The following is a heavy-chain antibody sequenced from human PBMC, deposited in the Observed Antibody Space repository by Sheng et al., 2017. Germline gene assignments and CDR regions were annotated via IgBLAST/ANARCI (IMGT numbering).Heavy chain of an antibody. CDR2: SITMGAP. D-gene: IGHD3-3*01. J-gene: IGHJ3*02. Sequence: QVQLQESGPGLVKAFGDPCPSPALSLVAPSVVTTGAGSGSPQGRDWSGLGISITMGAPTTTPPSKSRVTISVDTSKNQFSLKLSSVTAADTAVYYCASYDFWSGYYRPRAFDIWGQGTMVTVSS. CDR1: VAPSVVTT. V-gene: IGHV4-59*01. CDR3: ASYDFWSGYYRPRAFDI.